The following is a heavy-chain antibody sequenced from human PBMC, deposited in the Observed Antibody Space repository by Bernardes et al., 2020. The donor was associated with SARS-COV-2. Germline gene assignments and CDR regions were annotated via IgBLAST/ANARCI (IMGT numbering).Heavy chain of an antibody. J-gene: IGHJ5*02. Sequence: GGSLRLSCAASGFTFSNYGMNWVRQAPGKGLEWVSFIITSGESKYYADSVRGRFTISRDNAKDSLSLEMHSLRTEDTAVYYCARDDPRDSGWFDPWGQGTLVTVSS. V-gene: IGHV3-21*01. CDR1: GFTFSNYG. D-gene: IGHD3-10*01. CDR2: IITSGESK. CDR3: ARDDPRDSGWFDP.